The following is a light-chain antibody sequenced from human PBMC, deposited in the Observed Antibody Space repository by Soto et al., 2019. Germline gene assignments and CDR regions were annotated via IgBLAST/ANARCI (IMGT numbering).Light chain of an antibody. CDR1: TGAVTSGHY. CDR2: DTN. CDR3: TLYYNTARI. Sequence: QTVVTQEPSLTVSPGGTVTLTCASSTGAVTSGHYPYWFQQKPGHAPRTLIYDTNNKHSWTPARFSGSLLGGKAALTLSGAQPEAEADYYCTLYYNTARIFGGGTKLTVL. V-gene: IGLV7-46*01. J-gene: IGLJ2*01.